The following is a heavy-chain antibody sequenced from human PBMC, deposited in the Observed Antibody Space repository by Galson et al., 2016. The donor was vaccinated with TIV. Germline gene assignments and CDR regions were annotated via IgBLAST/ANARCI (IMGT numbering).Heavy chain of an antibody. J-gene: IGHJ5*02. D-gene: IGHD6-19*01. Sequence: SLRLSCAASGFTFSNYWMSWVRQAPGKGLQWVANIKQDGIQTNYLDSVKGRFTISRDNAKNSVYLQMNSLRADDTAVYYCAGGGGWLITSWGQGTLVAVSS. CDR1: GFTFSNYW. CDR3: AGGGGWLITS. CDR2: IKQDGIQT. V-gene: IGHV3-7*04.